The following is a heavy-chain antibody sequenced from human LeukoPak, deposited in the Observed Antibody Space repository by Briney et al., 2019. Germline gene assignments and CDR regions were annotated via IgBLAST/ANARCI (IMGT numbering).Heavy chain of an antibody. CDR1: GGTFSSYA. V-gene: IGHV1-69*05. D-gene: IGHD3-9*01. CDR3: ARGLPLRYLDWLLDY. Sequence: ASVKVSCKASGGTFSSYAISWVRQAPGQGLEWMGGIIPIFGTANYAQKFQGRVTITTDESTSTAYMELSSLRSEDTAVYYCARGLPLRYLDWLLDYWGQGTLVTVSS. CDR2: IIPIFGTA. J-gene: IGHJ4*02.